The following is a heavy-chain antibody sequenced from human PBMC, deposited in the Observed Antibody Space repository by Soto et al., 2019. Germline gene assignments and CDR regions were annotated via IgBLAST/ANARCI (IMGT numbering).Heavy chain of an antibody. V-gene: IGHV3-48*01. CDR3: AREVTTHPTVCFDY. D-gene: IGHD4-17*01. Sequence: EVQLVESGGGLVQPGGSLRLSCAASGFTFSSYSMNWVRQAPGKGLEWVSYISSSSSTIYYADPVKGRFTISRDNAKNSLYLQMNSLRAEDTAVYYCAREVTTHPTVCFDYWGQGTLVTVSS. CDR1: GFTFSSYS. CDR2: ISSSSSTI. J-gene: IGHJ4*02.